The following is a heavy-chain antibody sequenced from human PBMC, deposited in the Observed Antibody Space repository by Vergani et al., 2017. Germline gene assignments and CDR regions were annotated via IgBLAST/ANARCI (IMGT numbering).Heavy chain of an antibody. V-gene: IGHV4-59*12. CDR1: GGSISSYY. CDR2: IYYSGST. CDR3: ARVEMVTEGALHYYYGMDV. Sequence: QVQLQESGPGLVKPSETLSLTCTVSGGSISSYYWSWIRQPPATGLGWIGFIYYSGSTNYNPSLTSRVTITVDTSKNQFSLKLSSVTAADTAVYYCARVEMVTEGALHYYYGMDVWGQGTTVTVSS. D-gene: IGHD5-24*01. J-gene: IGHJ6*02.